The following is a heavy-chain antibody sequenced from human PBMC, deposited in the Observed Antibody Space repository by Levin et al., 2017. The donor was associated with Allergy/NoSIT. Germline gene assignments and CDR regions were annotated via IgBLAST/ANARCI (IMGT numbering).Heavy chain of an antibody. D-gene: IGHD1-26*01. CDR3: ATFWGRGTYANHPFDI. Sequence: VASVKVSCKASGGTFNRFPISWVRLAPGQGFEWMGGVIPTLSLANYAQKFQGRVTISADESTTTAYMELRSLRSEDTAVYYCATFWGRGTYANHPFDIWGQGTVVSVSS. CDR2: VIPTLSLA. CDR1: GGTFNRFP. J-gene: IGHJ3*02. V-gene: IGHV1-69*13.